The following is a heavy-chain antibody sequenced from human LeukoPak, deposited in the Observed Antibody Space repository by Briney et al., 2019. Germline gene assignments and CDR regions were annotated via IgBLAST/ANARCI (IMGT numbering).Heavy chain of an antibody. Sequence: GGSLRLSCAASGFTFSSYGMHWVRQAPGKGLEGVAFIRYDGSNKYYADSVKGRFTISRDNSKNTLYLQMNSLRAEDTAVYYCAYNYYDSSGYLYYYYMDVWGKGTTVTVSS. D-gene: IGHD3-22*01. V-gene: IGHV3-30*02. CDR2: IRYDGSNK. CDR3: AYNYYDSSGYLYYYYMDV. CDR1: GFTFSSYG. J-gene: IGHJ6*03.